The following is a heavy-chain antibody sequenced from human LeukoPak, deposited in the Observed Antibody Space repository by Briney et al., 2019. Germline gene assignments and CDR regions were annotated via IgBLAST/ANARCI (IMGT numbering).Heavy chain of an antibody. CDR2: INHSGST. D-gene: IGHD1-26*01. J-gene: IGHJ4*02. V-gene: IGHV4-34*01. CDR1: GGSFSGYY. CDR3: ASISGSYYWDYFDY. Sequence: SETLSLTCAVYGGSFSGYYWSWIRQPPGKGLEWIGEINHSGSTNYNPSLKSRVTISVDTSKNQFSLKLCSVTAADTAVYYCASISGSYYWDYFDYWGQGTPVTVSS.